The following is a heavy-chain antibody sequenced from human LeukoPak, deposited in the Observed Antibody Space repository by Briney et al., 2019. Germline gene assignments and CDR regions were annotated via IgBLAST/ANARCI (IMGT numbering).Heavy chain of an antibody. J-gene: IGHJ4*02. CDR1: GFTFRNYA. CDR3: AKVGVRGCSSSTCFIY. D-gene: IGHD2-2*01. V-gene: IGHV3-23*01. Sequence: GGSLRLSCAASGFTFRNYALSWVRQAPGKGLEWASAIGGSGDTTYYADSVKGRFTISRDNSKNTLYLQMNSLRPDDTAVYYCAKVGVRGCSSSTCFIYWGQGTLVTVSS. CDR2: IGGSGDTT.